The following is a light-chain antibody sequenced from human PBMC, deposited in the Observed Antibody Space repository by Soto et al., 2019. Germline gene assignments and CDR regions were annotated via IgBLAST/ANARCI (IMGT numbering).Light chain of an antibody. CDR3: SSYTSSSTV. CDR2: TNN. V-gene: IGLV1-40*01. J-gene: IGLJ1*01. Sequence: QSALTQPPSVSGAPGQRVTISCTGSNSNIGAGYDVHWYLQLPGTAPKLLVYTNNNRPSGVPDRFSGSKSGNTASLTISGLQAEDEADYYCSSYTSSSTVFGTGTKLTVL. CDR1: NSNIGAGYD.